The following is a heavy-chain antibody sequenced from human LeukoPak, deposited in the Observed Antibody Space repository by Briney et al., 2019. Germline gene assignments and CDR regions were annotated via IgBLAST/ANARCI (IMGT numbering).Heavy chain of an antibody. CDR2: ISGSGGST. Sequence: GGSLRLSCAASGFTFSSYAMSWVRQAPGKGLEWVSAISGSGGSTYYADSVKGRFTISRDNSKNTLYLLMNSLRAEDTAVYYCAKGKFWSGYYSGFDYWGQGTLVTVSS. CDR1: GFTFSSYA. J-gene: IGHJ4*02. V-gene: IGHV3-23*01. D-gene: IGHD3-3*01. CDR3: AKGKFWSGYYSGFDY.